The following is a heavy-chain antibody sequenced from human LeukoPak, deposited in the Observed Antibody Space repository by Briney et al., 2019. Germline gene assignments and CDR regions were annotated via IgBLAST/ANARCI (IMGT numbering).Heavy chain of an antibody. CDR3: ARGSYSSSWYLLDY. CDR2: IYYSGST. CDR1: GFTFINYA. Sequence: GSLRLSCAASGFTFINYAMCWVRQAPGKGPEWIGSIYYSGSTYYNPSLKSRVTISVDTSKNQFSLKLSSVTAADTAVYYCARGSYSSSWYLLDYWGQGTLVTVSS. J-gene: IGHJ4*02. D-gene: IGHD6-13*01. V-gene: IGHV4-38-2*01.